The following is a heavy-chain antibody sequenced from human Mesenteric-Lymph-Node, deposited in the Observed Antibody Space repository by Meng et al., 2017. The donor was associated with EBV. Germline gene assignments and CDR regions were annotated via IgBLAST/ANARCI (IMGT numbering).Heavy chain of an antibody. CDR1: GCAVSSGGYA. Sequence: QWQRQWSGPGLVTPSQTLSPTCAVSGCAVSSGGYAWSWIRQPPGKGLEWIGYIYHFGSPNYNPSLKSRVTISVDRSKNQFSLNLTSMTAADTAVYYCARRGIAEGFDFWGQGTLVTVSS. J-gene: IGHJ4*02. V-gene: IGHV4-30-2*01. CDR3: ARRGIAEGFDF. CDR2: IYHFGSP.